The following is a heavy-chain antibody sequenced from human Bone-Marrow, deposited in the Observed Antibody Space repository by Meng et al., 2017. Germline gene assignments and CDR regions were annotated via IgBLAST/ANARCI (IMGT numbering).Heavy chain of an antibody. CDR1: GGSFSDYY. J-gene: IGHJ3*02. V-gene: IGHV4-34*03. CDR3: DTYYYDSSGYYDAFDI. D-gene: IGHD3-22*01. CDR2: INHSGST. Sequence: SETLSLTCVVSGGSFSDYYWSWIRQPPGKGLEWIGEINHSGSTNYNPSLKSRVTISVDTSKNQFSLKLSSVTAADTAVYYCDTYYYDSSGYYDAFDIWGQGTMVTVSS.